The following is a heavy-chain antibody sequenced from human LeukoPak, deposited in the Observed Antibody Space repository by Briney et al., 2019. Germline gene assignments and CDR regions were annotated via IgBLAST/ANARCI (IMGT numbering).Heavy chain of an antibody. CDR3: ARSSRPDTAIRHYYYYMDV. D-gene: IGHD5-18*01. CDR1: GYTFTSYY. CDR2: INPSGGST. J-gene: IGHJ6*03. V-gene: IGHV1-46*01. Sequence: ASVKVSCKASGYTFTSYYMRWVRQAPGQGLEWMGIINPSGGSTSYAQKFQGRVTMTRDMSTSTVYMELSSLRSEDTAVYYCARSSRPDTAIRHYYYYMDVWGKGTTVTVSS.